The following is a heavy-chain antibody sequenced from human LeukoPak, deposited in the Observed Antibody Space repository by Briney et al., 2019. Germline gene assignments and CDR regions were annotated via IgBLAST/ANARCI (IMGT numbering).Heavy chain of an antibody. CDR2: INPNSGGT. J-gene: IGHJ4*02. Sequence: ASVKVSCKASGYTFTSYGISWVRQAPGQGLEWMGWINPNSGGTNYAQKFQGRVTMTRDTSISTAYMELSRLRSDDTAVYYCARASKYDFWSGSSLRYWGQGTLVTVSS. D-gene: IGHD3-3*01. CDR3: ARASKYDFWSGSSLRY. V-gene: IGHV1-2*02. CDR1: GYTFTSYG.